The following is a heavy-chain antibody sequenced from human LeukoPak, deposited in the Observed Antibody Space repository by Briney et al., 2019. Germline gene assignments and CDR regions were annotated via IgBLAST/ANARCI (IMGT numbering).Heavy chain of an antibody. CDR2: IYHSGST. CDR3: ASGFAVAGTDY. D-gene: IGHD6-19*01. J-gene: IGHJ4*02. CDR1: GYSISSGYD. V-gene: IGHV4-38-2*01. Sequence: PSETLSLTCAVSGYSISSGYDWGWIRQPPGKGLEWIGSIYHSGSTYYTPSLKSRVTISVDTSKNQFSLKLSSVTAADTAVYYCASGFAVAGTDYWGQGTLVTVSS.